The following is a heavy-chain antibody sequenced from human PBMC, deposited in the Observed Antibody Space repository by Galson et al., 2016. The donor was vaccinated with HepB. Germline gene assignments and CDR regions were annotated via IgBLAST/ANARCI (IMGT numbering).Heavy chain of an antibody. CDR1: GGSISTYY. D-gene: IGHD5-18*01. J-gene: IGHJ4*02. CDR2: IYYSGST. CDR3: ARYTWIHLWPTAYFDY. Sequence: SETLSLTCTVPGGSISTYYWSWIRQPPGKGLEWIGYIYYSGSTNYNPSLKSRVTISVDTSKNQFSLKLSSVTAADTAVYYCARYTWIHLWPTAYFDYWGQGTLVTVSS. V-gene: IGHV4-59*01.